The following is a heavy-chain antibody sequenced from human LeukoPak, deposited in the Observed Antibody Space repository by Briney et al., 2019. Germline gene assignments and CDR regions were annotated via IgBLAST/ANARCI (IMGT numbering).Heavy chain of an antibody. V-gene: IGHV4-4*09. CDR1: GGSMTNYY. CDR2: ISASGTT. J-gene: IGHJ6*03. Sequence: SSETLSLTCTVSGGSMTNYYWNWIRQPPGKGLEWIGYISASGTTNYNPSLMSRVTISVDTSKNQFSLKLSSVTAADTAVYYCARGLRYYYYYMDVWGKGPTVTVSS. CDR3: ARGLRYYYYYMDV.